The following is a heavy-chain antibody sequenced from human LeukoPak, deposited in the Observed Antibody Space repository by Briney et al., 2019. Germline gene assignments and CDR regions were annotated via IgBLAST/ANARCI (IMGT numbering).Heavy chain of an antibody. V-gene: IGHV3-30*01. Sequence: GGSLRLSCAASGFTFSSYAMHWVRQAPGEGLEWVAVISYDGSNKYYADSVKGRFTISRDNSKNMLYLQMNSLRAEDTAVYYCARDRGAAAGFADVWGKGTTVTVSS. CDR2: ISYDGSNK. CDR3: ARDRGAAAGFADV. J-gene: IGHJ6*04. D-gene: IGHD6-13*01. CDR1: GFTFSSYA.